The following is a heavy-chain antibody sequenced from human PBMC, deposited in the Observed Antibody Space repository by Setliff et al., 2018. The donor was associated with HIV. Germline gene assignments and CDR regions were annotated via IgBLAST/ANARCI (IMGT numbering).Heavy chain of an antibody. D-gene: IGHD3-3*01. J-gene: IGHJ1*01. Sequence: ASVKVSCKASGYTLAGYFMHWVRQAPGQGLEWMGWINPNSGGTNYAQKFQGRVAMSRDTSISTAYLDLSSLRSDDTAVYYWAGGAGNPHWYYDTWSGPSSGYFQHWGQGTLVTVSS. CDR3: AGGAGNPHWYYDTWSGPSSGYFQH. CDR2: INPNSGGT. CDR1: GYTLAGYF. V-gene: IGHV1-2*02.